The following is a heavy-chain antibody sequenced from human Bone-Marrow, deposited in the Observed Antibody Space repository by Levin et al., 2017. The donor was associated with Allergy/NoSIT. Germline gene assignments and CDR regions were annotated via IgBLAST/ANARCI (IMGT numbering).Heavy chain of an antibody. J-gene: IGHJ4*02. CDR2: IYSDGST. V-gene: IGHV3-53*01. CDR3: ARDRQTRGYSDSSGPFDY. D-gene: IGHD3-22*01. Sequence: GGSLRLSCAASGFAVSSNYMSWVRQAPGKGLEWVSVIYSDGSTYYADSVKGQFTISRDNSKNTLYLQMNSLGVEDTAVYYCARDRQTRGYSDSSGPFDYWGRGTLVTVSS. CDR1: GFAVSSNY.